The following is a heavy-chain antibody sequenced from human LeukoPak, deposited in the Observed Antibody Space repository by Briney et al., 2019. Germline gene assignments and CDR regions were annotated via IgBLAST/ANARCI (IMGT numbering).Heavy chain of an antibody. CDR2: IYYSGST. Sequence: SETLSLTCTVSGGSISSGGYYWSWIRQHPGKGLEWIGYIYYSGSTYYNPSLKSRVTISVDTSKNQFSLKLSSVAAADTAVYYCARCPDFWSGYHSVFDYWGQGTLVTVSS. CDR1: GGSISSGGYY. V-gene: IGHV4-31*03. J-gene: IGHJ4*02. D-gene: IGHD3-3*01. CDR3: ARCPDFWSGYHSVFDY.